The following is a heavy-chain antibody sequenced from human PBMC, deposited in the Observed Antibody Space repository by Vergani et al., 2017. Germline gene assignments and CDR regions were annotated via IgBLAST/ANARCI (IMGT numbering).Heavy chain of an antibody. V-gene: IGHV3-43*02. CDR3: AKGGGTQSYYYYGMDV. CDR1: GFTFNDYA. CDR2: ISGDGGNT. J-gene: IGHJ6*02. Sequence: EVQLVESGGGVVQPGGSLRLSCAASGFTFNDYAMNWVRQAPGKGLEWVSLISGDGGNTYYADSVKGRFTISRDNNKNSLYLQMNSLRTEDTALYYCAKGGGTQSYYYYGMDVWGQGTTVTVSS.